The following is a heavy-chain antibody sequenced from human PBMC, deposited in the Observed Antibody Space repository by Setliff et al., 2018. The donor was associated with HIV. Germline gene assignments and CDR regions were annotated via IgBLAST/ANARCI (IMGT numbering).Heavy chain of an antibody. D-gene: IGHD3-10*01. CDR2: FYYSGST. J-gene: IGHJ6*03. CDR1: GGSISSSNYY. CDR3: ARVTIPWGFNYYYMDV. V-gene: IGHV4-39*07. Sequence: KPSETLSLTCAVSGGSISSSNYYWVWIRQPPGKELEWIGSFYYSGSTYYNPSLKSRVTISLDTSKNQFSLKVGSVTAADTAVYYCARVTIPWGFNYYYMDVWGKGTTVTVSS.